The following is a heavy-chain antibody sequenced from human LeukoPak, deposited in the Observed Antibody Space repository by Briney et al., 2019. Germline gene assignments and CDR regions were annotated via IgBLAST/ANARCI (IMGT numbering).Heavy chain of an antibody. D-gene: IGHD2-2*01. J-gene: IGHJ3*02. CDR3: ARDPGDSIKRYCSYSSCYHGDAFDI. CDR2: ISAYNGNT. CDR1: GYTFTSYG. Sequence: ASVKVSCKASGYTFTSYGISWVRQAPGQGLEWMGWISAYNGNTNYAQKLQGRVTMTTDTSTSTVYMELSSLRSEDTAVYYCARDPGDSIKRYCSYSSCYHGDAFDIWGQGTMVTVSS. V-gene: IGHV1-18*01.